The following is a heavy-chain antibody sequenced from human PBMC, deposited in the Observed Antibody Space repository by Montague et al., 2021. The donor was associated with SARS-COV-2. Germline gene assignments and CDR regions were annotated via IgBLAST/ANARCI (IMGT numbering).Heavy chain of an antibody. J-gene: IGHJ6*02. CDR3: ARHDSWCDYLMSTLYGMDV. V-gene: IGHV3-48*04. D-gene: IGHD3-3*01. CDR2: ISGSSGTV. Sequence: SLRLSCAATGFTFSTCSMNWVRQAPGKGLEWISYISGSSGTVYYADSVKGRFTVSRDNARDSLSLQMNSLGADDTAVYYCARHDSWCDYLMSTLYGMDVWGQGTTVIVSS. CDR1: GFTFSTCS.